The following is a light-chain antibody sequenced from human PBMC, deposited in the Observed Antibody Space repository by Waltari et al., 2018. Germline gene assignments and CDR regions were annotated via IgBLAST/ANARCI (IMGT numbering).Light chain of an antibody. V-gene: IGLV3-10*01. Sequence: SYELTQPPSVSVSPGQTARNACSGDALPRKYAYWYQHNAGQAPVLVIDEDTKRPSAIPERFSGSSSGAVATLTISGAQEEDEADYYCYSTDISGSLWVFGGGTKVTVL. J-gene: IGLJ3*02. CDR3: YSTDISGSLWV. CDR2: EDT. CDR1: ALPRKY.